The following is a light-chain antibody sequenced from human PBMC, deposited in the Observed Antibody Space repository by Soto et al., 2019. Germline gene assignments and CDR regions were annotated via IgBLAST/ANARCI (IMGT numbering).Light chain of an antibody. V-gene: IGLV2-14*03. Sequence: QSALTHPASVSGSPGQSITISCTGTSSDVGAYEYVSWYQQHPGKAPKLLIYDVSNRPSGVSTRFSGSKSGNTASLTISGFQAEDEGDYYCTSYTTRRLYVFGSGTKVTVL. CDR3: TSYTTRRLYV. CDR1: SSDVGAYEY. J-gene: IGLJ1*01. CDR2: DVS.